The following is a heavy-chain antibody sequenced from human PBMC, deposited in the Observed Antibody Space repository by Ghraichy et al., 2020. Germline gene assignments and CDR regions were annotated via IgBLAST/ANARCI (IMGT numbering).Heavy chain of an antibody. CDR1: GFTFSSYA. V-gene: IGHV3-23*01. D-gene: IGHD6-13*01. CDR3: AKETQRTTAAGPIDY. CDR2: ISGRGSTT. J-gene: IGHJ4*02. Sequence: RGSLRLSCAASGFTFSSYAMNWVRQAPGKGLEWVSIISGRGSTTYYADSVKGRFTISRDNSKNILYLQMNSLRAEDTAVYYCAKETQRTTAAGPIDYWGQGTLVTVSS.